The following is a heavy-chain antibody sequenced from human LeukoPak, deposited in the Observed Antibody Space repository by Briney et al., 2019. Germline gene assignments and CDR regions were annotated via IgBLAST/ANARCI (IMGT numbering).Heavy chain of an antibody. CDR3: ARQHCSGGDCYFFD. J-gene: IGHJ4*02. Sequence: GGSLRLSCAASGFTFSSYGMHWVRQAPGKGLEWVALIWYDGNNKYYADSVKGRFTISRDNSKNTLYLQLNSLRAEDTTVYYCARQHCSGGDCYFFDWGQGTLVTVSS. CDR1: GFTFSSYG. D-gene: IGHD2-15*01. CDR2: IWYDGNNK. V-gene: IGHV3-33*01.